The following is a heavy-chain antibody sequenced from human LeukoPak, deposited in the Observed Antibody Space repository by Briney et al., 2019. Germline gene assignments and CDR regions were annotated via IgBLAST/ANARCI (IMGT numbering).Heavy chain of an antibody. D-gene: IGHD1-26*01. CDR3: AKKTIVGATVDAFDI. CDR1: GFTCSSYG. Sequence: GRSLRLSCAASGFTCSSYGMHWVRQASGKGLEWVAVIWYDGNNKYCADSVKGRFTISRDNSKNTLYLQMNSLRAEDTAVYYCAKKTIVGATVDAFDIWGQGTMVTVSS. V-gene: IGHV3-33*06. CDR2: IWYDGNNK. J-gene: IGHJ3*02.